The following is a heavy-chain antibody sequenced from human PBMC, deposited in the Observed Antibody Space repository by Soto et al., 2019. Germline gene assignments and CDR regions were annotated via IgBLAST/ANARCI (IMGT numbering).Heavy chain of an antibody. J-gene: IGHJ4*02. CDR3: ARENYFDY. V-gene: IGHV3-74*01. Sequence: GGSLRLSCAASGFTFSDHWMHWVRQAPGKGLVWVSYTKGDGTSTRYADSVKGRFTISSDSAKSTLYLQMNSLRAEDTAVYYCARENYFDYWGQGT. CDR1: GFTFSDHW. CDR2: TKGDGTST.